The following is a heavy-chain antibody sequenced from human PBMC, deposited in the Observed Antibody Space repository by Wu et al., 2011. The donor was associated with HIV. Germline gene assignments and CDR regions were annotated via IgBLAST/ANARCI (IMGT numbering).Heavy chain of an antibody. D-gene: IGHD2-2*01. CDR1: GYTFTNYA. Sequence: VQLVQSGAEVKKPGASVKVSCKASGYTFTNYAIHWVRQAPGQGLEWMGWISAYNGDTNYAQKFQGRVTMTTDTSTSTAYMELRSLRSDDTAFYYCARDHIVVVPAAPKPYYYYYMDVWGKGTTVTVSS. CDR3: ARDHIVVVPAAPKPYYYYYMDV. CDR2: ISAYNGDT. V-gene: IGHV1-18*01. J-gene: IGHJ6*03.